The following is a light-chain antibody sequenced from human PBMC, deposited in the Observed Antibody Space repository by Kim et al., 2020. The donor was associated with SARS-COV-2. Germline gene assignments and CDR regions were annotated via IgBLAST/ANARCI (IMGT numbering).Light chain of an antibody. CDR3: HQYNSLYT. Sequence: LSASVGGRVTITCRASHNINRYLAWYQQKPGKAPKLLIYDASSLESGVPSRFSGSGSGTEFTLTISSLQPDDFATYYCHQYNSLYTFGQGTKLEI. CDR1: HNINRY. J-gene: IGKJ2*01. CDR2: DAS. V-gene: IGKV1-5*01.